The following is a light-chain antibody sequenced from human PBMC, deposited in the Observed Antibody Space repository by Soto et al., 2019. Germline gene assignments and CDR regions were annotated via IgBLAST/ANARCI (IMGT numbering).Light chain of an antibody. CDR1: SSDVGSHNL. V-gene: IGLV2-23*02. CDR2: EVS. Sequence: QSLLTQPPSVCGSPGQSITISCTGTSSDVGSHNLVSWYQQKPGKAPTLIIYEVSERPSGVSSRFSGSKYGNTASLTVSGLQPDDEVDYHCCSFGNLNPLPYVFGTGTKVTVL. CDR3: CSFGNLNPLPYV. J-gene: IGLJ1*01.